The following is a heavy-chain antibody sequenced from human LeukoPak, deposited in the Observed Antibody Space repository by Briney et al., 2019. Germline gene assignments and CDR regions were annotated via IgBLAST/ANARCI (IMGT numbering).Heavy chain of an antibody. V-gene: IGHV4-34*01. Sequence: SETLSLTCAVYGGSFSGYYWSWTRQPPGKGLEWIGEINHSGSTNYNPSLKSRVTISVDTSKNQFSLKLSSVTAADTAVYYCARGRDPPYYFDYWGQGTLVTVSS. J-gene: IGHJ4*02. CDR3: ARGRDPPYYFDY. CDR2: INHSGST. CDR1: GGSFSGYY.